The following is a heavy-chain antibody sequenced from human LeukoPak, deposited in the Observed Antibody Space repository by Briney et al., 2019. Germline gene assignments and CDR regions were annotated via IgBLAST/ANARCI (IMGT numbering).Heavy chain of an antibody. D-gene: IGHD3-9*01. CDR1: GFTFSSYA. V-gene: IGHV3-30*04. J-gene: IGHJ3*02. CDR3: ARVTRGDILTGAFDI. CDR2: ISYDGSNK. Sequence: TGGSLRLSCAASGFTFSSYAMHWVRQAPGKGLEWVAVISYDGSNKYYADSMKGRFTISRDNSKNTLYLQMNSLRAEDTAVYYCARVTRGDILTGAFDIWGQGTMVTVSS.